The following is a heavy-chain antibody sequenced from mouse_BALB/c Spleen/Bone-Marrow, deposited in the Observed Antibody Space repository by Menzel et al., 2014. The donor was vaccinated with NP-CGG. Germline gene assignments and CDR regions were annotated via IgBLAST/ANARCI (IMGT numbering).Heavy chain of an antibody. J-gene: IGHJ3*01. V-gene: IGHV5-12*02. Sequence: EVMLVESGGGLVQPGGSLKLSCATSGFTFSDYYMYWVRQTPEKRLEWVAYISNGGGSTYYPDTVKGRFTISRDNAKNTLYLQMSRLKSEDTAMYYCARHNYDGTWFAYWGQGTLVTVSA. D-gene: IGHD2-4*01. CDR1: GFTFSDYY. CDR2: ISNGGGST. CDR3: ARHNYDGTWFAY.